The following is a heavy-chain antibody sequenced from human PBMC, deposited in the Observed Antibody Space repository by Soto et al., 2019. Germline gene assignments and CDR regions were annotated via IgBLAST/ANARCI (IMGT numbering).Heavy chain of an antibody. D-gene: IGHD3-22*01. J-gene: IGHJ4*02. CDR3: AHMERYYYDSSGYLDFDY. CDR1: GFSLSTSGVG. CDR2: IYWDDDK. Sequence: QITLKESGPTLVKPTQTLTLTCTFSGFSLSTSGVGVGWIRQPPGKALEWLALIYWDDDKRYSPSLKSRLTITNDNSKNHVVLTMTNMDPVDTATYYCAHMERYYYDSSGYLDFDYWGQGTLVTVSS. V-gene: IGHV2-5*02.